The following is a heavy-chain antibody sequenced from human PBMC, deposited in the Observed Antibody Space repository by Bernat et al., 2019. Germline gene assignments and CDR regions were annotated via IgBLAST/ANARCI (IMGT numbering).Heavy chain of an antibody. V-gene: IGHV4-38-2*02. D-gene: IGHD6-13*01. CDR2: IYHSGST. CDR3: ARERFVIAAAGKPDDY. CDR1: GYSISSGYY. J-gene: IGHJ4*02. Sequence: QVQLQESGPGLVKPSETLSLTCAVSGYSISSGYYWGWIRQPPGKGLEWIGSIYHSGSTSYNPSLKSRVTISVDTSRNQFSLKLSSVSAADTAVYYCARERFVIAAAGKPDDYWGQGTLVTVSS.